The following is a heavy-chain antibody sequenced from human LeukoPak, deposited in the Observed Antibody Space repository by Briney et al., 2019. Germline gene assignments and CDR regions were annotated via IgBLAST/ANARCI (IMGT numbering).Heavy chain of an antibody. CDR2: ISGSGGST. J-gene: IGHJ4*02. D-gene: IGHD3-9*01. Sequence: GGSLRLSCAASGFTFSSYAMSWVRQAPGKGLEWVSAISGSGGSTYYADSVKGRFTISRDNSKNTLYLQMNNLRAEDTAVYYCARSERYFDWLSFDYWGQGTLVTVSS. V-gene: IGHV3-23*01. CDR1: GFTFSSYA. CDR3: ARSERYFDWLSFDY.